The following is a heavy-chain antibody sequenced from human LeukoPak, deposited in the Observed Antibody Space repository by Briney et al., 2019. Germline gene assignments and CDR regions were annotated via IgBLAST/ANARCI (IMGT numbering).Heavy chain of an antibody. CDR3: AGPRRIAAAGSAFDI. D-gene: IGHD6-13*01. J-gene: IGHJ3*02. V-gene: IGHV4-34*01. Sequence: SETLSLTCAVYGGSFSGYYWSWIRQPPGKGLEWIGEINHSGSTNYNPSLKSRVTISVDTSKNQFSLKLSSVTAADTAVYYCAGPRRIAAAGSAFDIWGQGTMVTVSS. CDR2: INHSGST. CDR1: GGSFSGYY.